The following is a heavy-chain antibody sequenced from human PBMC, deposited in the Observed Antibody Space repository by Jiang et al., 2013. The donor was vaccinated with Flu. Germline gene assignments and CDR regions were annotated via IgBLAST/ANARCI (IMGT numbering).Heavy chain of an antibody. D-gene: IGHD5-18*01. CDR3: ASYHSYGYLY. V-gene: IGHV4-61*02. Sequence: GLVKPSQTLSLTCTVSGGSISSGSYYWSWIRQPAGKGLEWIGRIYTSGSTNYNPSLKSRVTISVDTSKNQFSLKLSSVTAADTAVYYCASYHSYGYLYWGQGTLVTVSS. CDR2: IYTSGST. J-gene: IGHJ4*02. CDR1: GGSISSGSYY.